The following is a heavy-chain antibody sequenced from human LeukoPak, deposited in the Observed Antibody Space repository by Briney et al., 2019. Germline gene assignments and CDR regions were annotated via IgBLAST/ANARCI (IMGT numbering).Heavy chain of an antibody. CDR2: IKQDGSEK. V-gene: IGHV3-7*01. CDR3: ARLSGDSSGYYASDFDY. Sequence: GGSLRLSCAASGFTFSSYWMSWVRQAPGKGLEWVANIKQDGSEKYYVDSVKGRFTTSRDNAKNSLYLQMNSLRAEDTAVYYCARLSGDSSGYYASDFDYWGQGTLVTVSS. CDR1: GFTFSSYW. D-gene: IGHD3-22*01. J-gene: IGHJ4*02.